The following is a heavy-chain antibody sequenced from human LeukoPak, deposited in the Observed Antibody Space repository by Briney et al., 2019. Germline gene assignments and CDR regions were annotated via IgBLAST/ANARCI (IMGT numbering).Heavy chain of an antibody. V-gene: IGHV1-24*01. CDR2: FDVGEGNT. D-gene: IGHD1-26*01. J-gene: IGHJ4*02. Sequence: ASVTVSCKVSGYTLTELLMHWVRQAPGKGGAGVGGFDVGEGNTVYAQKFQGRASINEDTSTDTAYMDLSSLRSEYTAVYYSAMLSGGYFESSFDYWGQGTLVTVSS. CDR1: GYTLTELL. CDR3: AMLSGGYFESSFDY.